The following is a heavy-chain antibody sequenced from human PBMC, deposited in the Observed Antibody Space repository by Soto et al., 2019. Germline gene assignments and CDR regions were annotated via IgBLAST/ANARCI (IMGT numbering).Heavy chain of an antibody. CDR1: GFTFSSYS. V-gene: IGHV3-21*01. Sequence: EVQLVESGGGLVKPGGSLRLSCAASGFTFSSYSMNWVRQAPGKGLEWVTSISSSSSYIYYADSVKGRFTIPRDNAKNSLYLQMNSLRAEVTAVYYCARGLYYYDSSGYYSPWGQGTLVTVSS. J-gene: IGHJ5*02. D-gene: IGHD3-22*01. CDR2: ISSSSSYI. CDR3: ARGLYYYDSSGYYSP.